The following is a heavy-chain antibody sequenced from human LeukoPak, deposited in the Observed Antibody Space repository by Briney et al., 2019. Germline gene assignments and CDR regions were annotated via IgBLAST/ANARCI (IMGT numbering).Heavy chain of an antibody. Sequence: GGSLRLSCAASGFTFSSYWMTWVRQAPGKGLEWVANIKQDGSEKYYVDSVKGRFTISRDNAKNSLYLQMNSLRAEDTAVYYCARDRPSPTYYYDSSGYSASSYWGQGTLVTVSS. CDR3: ARDRPSPTYYYDSSGYSASSY. V-gene: IGHV3-7*03. J-gene: IGHJ4*02. CDR2: IKQDGSEK. D-gene: IGHD3-22*01. CDR1: GFTFSSYW.